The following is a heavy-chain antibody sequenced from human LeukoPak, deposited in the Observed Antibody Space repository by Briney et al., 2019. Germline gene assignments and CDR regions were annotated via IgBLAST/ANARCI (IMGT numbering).Heavy chain of an antibody. CDR3: ARDRYGGYYYFDY. CDR2: ISYDGSNK. D-gene: IGHD5-12*01. CDR1: GFTFSSYA. Sequence: GGSLRLSCAASGFTFSSYAMHWVRQAQGKGLEWVAVISYDGSNKYYADSVKGRFTISRDNSKNTLYLQMNSLRAEDTAVYYCARDRYGGYYYFDYWGQGTLVTVSS. J-gene: IGHJ4*02. V-gene: IGHV3-30-3*01.